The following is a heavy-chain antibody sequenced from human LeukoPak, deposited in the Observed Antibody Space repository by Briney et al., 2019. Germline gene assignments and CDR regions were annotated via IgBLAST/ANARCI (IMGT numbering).Heavy chain of an antibody. J-gene: IGHJ4*02. Sequence: GRSLRLSCAASGFTFSSYGMHWVRQAPGKGLEWVAVISYDGSNKYYADSVKGRFTISRDNSKNTLYLQVNSLRAEDTAVYYCAKSVVAALDYFDYWGQGTLVTVSS. CDR3: AKSVVAALDYFDY. V-gene: IGHV3-30*18. CDR2: ISYDGSNK. CDR1: GFTFSSYG. D-gene: IGHD2-15*01.